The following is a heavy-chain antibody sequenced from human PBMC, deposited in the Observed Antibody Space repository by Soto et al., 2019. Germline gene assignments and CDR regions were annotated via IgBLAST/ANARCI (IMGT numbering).Heavy chain of an antibody. Sequence: GGSLRLSCAASGFTFSSYDMHGVRQATGKGLEWVSAIGTAGDTYYPGSVKGRFTISRENAKNSLYLQMNSLRAGDTAVYYCARSSDSSSSGVVFDYWGQGTVVTVSS. CDR3: ARSSDSSSSGVVFDY. CDR1: GFTFSSYD. D-gene: IGHD6-13*01. J-gene: IGHJ4*02. V-gene: IGHV3-13*01. CDR2: IGTAGDT.